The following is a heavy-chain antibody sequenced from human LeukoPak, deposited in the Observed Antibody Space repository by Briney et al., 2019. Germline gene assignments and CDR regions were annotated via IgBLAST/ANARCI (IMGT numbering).Heavy chain of an antibody. CDR3: ARAFDSSGYYYLRYDY. Sequence: GASVKVSCKASGYTFTGYYMHWVRQAPGQGLEWMGWINPNSGGTNYAQKFQGRVTMTRDTSISTAYMELSRLRSDDTAVYYCARAFDSSGYYYLRYDYWGQGTLVTVSS. V-gene: IGHV1-2*02. CDR2: INPNSGGT. J-gene: IGHJ4*02. D-gene: IGHD3-22*01. CDR1: GYTFTGYY.